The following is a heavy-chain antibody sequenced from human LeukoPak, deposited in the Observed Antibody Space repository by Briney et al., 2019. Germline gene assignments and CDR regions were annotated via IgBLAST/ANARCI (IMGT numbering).Heavy chain of an antibody. Sequence: GESLQISCKGSGYSFTSYWIGWVRQMPGKGLEWMGIIYPGDSDTRYSPSFQGQVTISADKSISTAYLQWSSLKASDTAMYYCARSDTAMVERFDAFDIWGQGTMVTVSS. V-gene: IGHV5-51*01. D-gene: IGHD5-18*01. CDR3: ARSDTAMVERFDAFDI. J-gene: IGHJ3*02. CDR2: IYPGDSDT. CDR1: GYSFTSYW.